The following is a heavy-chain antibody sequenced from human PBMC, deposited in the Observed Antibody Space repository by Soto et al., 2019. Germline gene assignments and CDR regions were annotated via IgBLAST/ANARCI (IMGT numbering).Heavy chain of an antibody. V-gene: IGHV3-23*01. J-gene: IGHJ4*02. CDR2: ISGSGGST. Sequence: EVQLLDSGGGLVQPGGSLRLSCAASGFTFSSYAMSWVRQAPGKGLEWVSAISGSGGSTYYAKSVKGRFTISRDNSKNTLDLQMNSLRAEDTALYYCAKDIFRSAVTVVLDYWGQGTLVTVSS. D-gene: IGHD2-21*02. CDR1: GFTFSSYA. CDR3: AKDIFRSAVTVVLDY.